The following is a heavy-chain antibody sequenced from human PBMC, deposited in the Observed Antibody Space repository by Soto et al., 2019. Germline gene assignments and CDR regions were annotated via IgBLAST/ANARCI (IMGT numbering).Heavy chain of an antibody. CDR2: IHYSGIT. V-gene: IGHV4-4*02. CDR1: GGSTSSGNW. J-gene: IGHJ4*02. Sequence: SETLSLTCAVSGGSTSSGNWWSWVRQPPGKGLEWIGEIHYSGITNYNPSLKSRVTVLVDKSKNQFSLKMTSLTAADTAVYYCAILGNSVTRFDSWGQGTQVTVSS. D-gene: IGHD4-4*01. CDR3: AILGNSVTRFDS.